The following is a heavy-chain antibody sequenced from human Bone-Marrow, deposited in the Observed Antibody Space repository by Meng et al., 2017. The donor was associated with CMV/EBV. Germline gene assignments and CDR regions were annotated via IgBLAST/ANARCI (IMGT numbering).Heavy chain of an antibody. Sequence: ASVKVSCKASGYTFTGYYMHWVRQAPGQGLEWMGGIIPIFGTANYAQKFQGRVTMTRNTSISTAYMELSSLRSEDTAVYYCARGHNWNYYYYYGMDVWGQGTTVTVSS. J-gene: IGHJ6*02. V-gene: IGHV1-2*02. CDR2: IIPIFGTA. CDR3: ARGHNWNYYYYYGMDV. CDR1: GYTFTGYY. D-gene: IGHD1-20*01.